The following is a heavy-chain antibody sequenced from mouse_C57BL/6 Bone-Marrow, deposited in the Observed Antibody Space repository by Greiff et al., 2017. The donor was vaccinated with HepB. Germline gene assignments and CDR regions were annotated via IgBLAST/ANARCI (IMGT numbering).Heavy chain of an antibody. Sequence: QVQLQQSGPELVKPGASVKISCKASGYSFTSYYIHWVKQRPGQGLEWIGWIYPGSGNTKYNEKFKGKATLTADTSSSTAYMQLSSLTSEDSAVYYCARRPYYGSSYWYFDVWGTGTTVTVSS. CDR1: GYSFTSYY. CDR3: ARRPYYGSSYWYFDV. J-gene: IGHJ1*03. V-gene: IGHV1-66*01. CDR2: IYPGSGNT. D-gene: IGHD1-1*01.